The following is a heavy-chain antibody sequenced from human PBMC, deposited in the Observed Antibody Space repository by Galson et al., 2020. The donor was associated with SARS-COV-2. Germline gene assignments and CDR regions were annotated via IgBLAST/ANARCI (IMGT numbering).Heavy chain of an antibody. Sequence: GGSLRLSCAASGFTFSSYAMSWVRQAPGKGLEWVSAISGSGGSTYYADSVKGRFTISRDNSKNTLYLQMNSLRAKDTAVYYCAKDVTMYSSSWYGGDAFDIWGQGTMVTVSS. D-gene: IGHD6-13*01. CDR3: AKDVTMYSSSWYGGDAFDI. CDR1: GFTFSSYA. CDR2: ISGSGGST. V-gene: IGHV3-23*01. J-gene: IGHJ3*02.